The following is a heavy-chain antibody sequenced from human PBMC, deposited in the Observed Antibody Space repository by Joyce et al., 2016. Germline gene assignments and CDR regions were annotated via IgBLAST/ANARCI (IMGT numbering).Heavy chain of an antibody. Sequence: QVQLVESGGGVVQPGRSLRLSCAASGFTFSNYAMHWVRQAPGKGLELGAVISYDGNNKYYAGSVKGRFTISRDNSKNTLYRQMNSLRAEDTAVYYCARDLCTSCYMYYYYGMDVWGQGTTVTVSS. V-gene: IGHV3-30*04. J-gene: IGHJ6*02. CDR2: ISYDGNNK. CDR1: GFTFSNYA. D-gene: IGHD2-2*02. CDR3: ARDLCTSCYMYYYYGMDV.